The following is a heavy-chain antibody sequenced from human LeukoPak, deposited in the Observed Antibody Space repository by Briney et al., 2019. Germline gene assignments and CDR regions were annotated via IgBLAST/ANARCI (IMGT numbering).Heavy chain of an antibody. J-gene: IGHJ4*02. CDR2: ISAYNGNT. CDR1: GYTFTSYG. V-gene: IGHV1-18*01. CDR3: ARVAARLTPFDY. Sequence: ASVNVSCKASGYTFTSYGISWVRQAPGQGLEWMGWISAYNGNTNYAQKLQGRVTMTTDTSTSTAYMELRSLRSDDTAVYYCARVAARLTPFDYWGQGTLVTVSS. D-gene: IGHD6-6*01.